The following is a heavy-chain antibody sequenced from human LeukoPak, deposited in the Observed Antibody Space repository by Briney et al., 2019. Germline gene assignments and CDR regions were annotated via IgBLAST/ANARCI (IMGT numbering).Heavy chain of an antibody. CDR2: ISYDGSNK. Sequence: GGSLRLSCAASGFTFSSYAMHWVRQAPGKGLEWVAVISYDGSNKYYADSVRGRFTISRDNSKNTLHLQMNSLRAEDTAVYYCARGYSGGHPFDYWGQGTLVTVSS. CDR3: ARGYSGGHPFDY. D-gene: IGHD6-19*01. CDR1: GFTFSSYA. V-gene: IGHV3-30*04. J-gene: IGHJ4*02.